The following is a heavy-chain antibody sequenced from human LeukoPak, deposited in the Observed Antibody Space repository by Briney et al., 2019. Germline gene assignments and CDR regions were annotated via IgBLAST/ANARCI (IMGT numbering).Heavy chain of an antibody. Sequence: SETLSLTCAGYGGSFSGYYWSWIRQPPGKGLEWIGEINHSGSTNFIPSFKSRVTISVDTSKNQFSLKLTSVTAADTAVYYCARGPYNWNLRVAFDIWGQGTMVTVSS. V-gene: IGHV4-34*01. D-gene: IGHD1-20*01. CDR1: GGSFSGYY. J-gene: IGHJ3*02. CDR2: INHSGST. CDR3: ARGPYNWNLRVAFDI.